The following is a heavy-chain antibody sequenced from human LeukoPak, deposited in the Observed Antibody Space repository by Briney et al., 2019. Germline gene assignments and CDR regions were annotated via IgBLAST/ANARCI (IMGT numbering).Heavy chain of an antibody. Sequence: ASVKVSCKASGYTFTSYGISWVRQAPGQGLEWMGWISAYNGNTNYAQKLQGRVTMTTDTSTSTAYMELRSLRSDDTAVYYCARDRYCSGGSCYPTHVMDVWGQGTTATVSS. D-gene: IGHD2-15*01. CDR2: ISAYNGNT. V-gene: IGHV1-18*01. CDR1: GYTFTSYG. J-gene: IGHJ6*02. CDR3: ARDRYCSGGSCYPTHVMDV.